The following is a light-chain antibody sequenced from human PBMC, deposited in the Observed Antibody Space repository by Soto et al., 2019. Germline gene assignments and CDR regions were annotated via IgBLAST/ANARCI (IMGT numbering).Light chain of an antibody. CDR3: GTWDSSLSTWV. V-gene: IGLV1-51*02. CDR1: SSNIENNY. CDR2: ENN. J-gene: IGLJ3*02. Sequence: QSVLTQPPSVSAAPGQKVTISCSGSSSNIENNYVSWYQQLPGTAPKVLIYENNKRPSVIPDRFSGSKSGTSATLGITGLQTGDEADYYCGTWDSSLSTWVFGGGTQLTVL.